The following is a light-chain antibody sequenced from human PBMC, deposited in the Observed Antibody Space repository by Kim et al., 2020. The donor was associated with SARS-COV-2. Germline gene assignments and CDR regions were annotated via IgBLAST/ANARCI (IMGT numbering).Light chain of an antibody. Sequence: APGESATLSCRASQSVNSTYVAWYQQKFGRPPRLLIFGASSRATGIPDRFSGSGSGTDFTLTINRLEPEDFAVYYCQQYGNSPFTFGPGTKVDIK. J-gene: IGKJ3*01. CDR3: QQYGNSPFT. CDR2: GAS. CDR1: QSVNSTY. V-gene: IGKV3-20*01.